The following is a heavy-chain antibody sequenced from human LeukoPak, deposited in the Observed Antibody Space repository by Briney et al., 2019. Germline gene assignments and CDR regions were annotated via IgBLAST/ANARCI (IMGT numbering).Heavy chain of an antibody. D-gene: IGHD1-1*01. CDR2: IIPLFGTA. V-gene: IGHV1-69*05. CDR1: GGTFSSYA. J-gene: IGHJ6*03. Sequence: SVKVSRKASGGTFSSYAISWVRQAPGQGLEWMGGIIPLFGTANYAQKFQGRVTITTDESTSTAYMELSSLRSEDTAVYYCAESTTTSSGLYYMDVWGKGTTVTVSS. CDR3: AESTTTSSGLYYMDV.